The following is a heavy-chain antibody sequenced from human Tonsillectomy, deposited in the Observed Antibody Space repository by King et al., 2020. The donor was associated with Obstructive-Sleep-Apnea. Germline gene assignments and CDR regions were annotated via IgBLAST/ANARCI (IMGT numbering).Heavy chain of an antibody. CDR2: IYPDDSET. V-gene: IGHV5-51*01. Sequence: QLVQSGAEVKKPGESLKISCKGSGYSFTSYWIGWVRQMPGKGLEWMRIIYPDDSETRYSPSFQGQVTISADKSISTAQVEWSSLKASDSAMYYCARVGGVATTSSGWYEEWYYLDKWGQGTLVTVAS. CDR3: ARVGGVATTSSGWYEEWYYLDK. CDR1: GYSFTSYW. J-gene: IGHJ4*02. D-gene: IGHD6-19*01.